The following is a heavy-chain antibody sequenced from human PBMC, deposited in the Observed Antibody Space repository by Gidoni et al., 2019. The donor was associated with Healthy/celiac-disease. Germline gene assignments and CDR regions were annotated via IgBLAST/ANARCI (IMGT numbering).Heavy chain of an antibody. CDR2: IKSKTDGGTT. CDR1: GFTFSNAW. CDR3: TTTIAALTPDLASIDY. V-gene: IGHV3-15*01. Sequence: EVQLVESGGGLVKPGGSLRLSCAASGFTFSNAWMSWVRQAPGKGLEWVGRIKSKTDGGTTDYAAPVKGRFTISRDDSKNTLYLQMNSLKTEDTAVYYCTTTIAALTPDLASIDYWGQGTLVTVSS. D-gene: IGHD6-13*01. J-gene: IGHJ4*02.